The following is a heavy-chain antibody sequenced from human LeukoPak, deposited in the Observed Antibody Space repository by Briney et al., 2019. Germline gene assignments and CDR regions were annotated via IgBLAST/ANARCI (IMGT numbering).Heavy chain of an antibody. D-gene: IGHD3-10*01. CDR3: AKGPARYYGSSAFDI. V-gene: IGHV3-43D*03. CDR1: GFTFDDYA. Sequence: GGSLRLSCAASGFTFDDYAMHWVRQAPGKGLEWVSLISWDGGSTYYADSVKGRFTISRDNSKNSLYLQMNSLRAEDTALYYCAKGPARYYGSSAFDIWGQGTMVTVSS. CDR2: ISWDGGST. J-gene: IGHJ3*02.